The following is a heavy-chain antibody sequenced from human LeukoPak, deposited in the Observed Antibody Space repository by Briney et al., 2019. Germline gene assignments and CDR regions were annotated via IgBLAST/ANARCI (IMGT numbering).Heavy chain of an antibody. V-gene: IGHV1-69*04. CDR1: GGTFSSYA. D-gene: IGHD2-2*01. Sequence: SVKVSCKASGGTFSSYAISWVRQAPGQGLEWMGRIIPILGIANYAQKFQGRVTITADKSTSTAYMELSSLRSEDTAVYYCARVVVVPAAYDYYYYMDVWGKGTTVTVSS. CDR2: IIPILGIA. CDR3: ARVVVVPAAYDYYYYMDV. J-gene: IGHJ6*03.